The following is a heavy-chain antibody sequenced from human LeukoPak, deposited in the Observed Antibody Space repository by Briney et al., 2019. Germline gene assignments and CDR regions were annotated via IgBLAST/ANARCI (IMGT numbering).Heavy chain of an antibody. Sequence: GGSLRLSCAGSGFTFSNYAMSWVRQAPGKGLEWVSAISGSGGSTFYADSVKGRFTISRDNSKNTLYLQMSTLRVEDTAVYYCARGYDSSGYYTEFGFWGQGTLVTVSS. CDR3: ARGYDSSGYYTEFGF. V-gene: IGHV3-23*01. CDR2: ISGSGGST. D-gene: IGHD3-22*01. CDR1: GFTFSNYA. J-gene: IGHJ4*02.